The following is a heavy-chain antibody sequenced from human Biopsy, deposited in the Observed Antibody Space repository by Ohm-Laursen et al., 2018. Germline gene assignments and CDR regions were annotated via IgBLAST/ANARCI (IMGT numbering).Heavy chain of an antibody. CDR1: SYTFTDYN. Sequence: SVKVSCKASSYTFTDYNIHWMRQAPGQGLKWLGYINCKTGATNYAQKFQGTVTMTRDTSISTAYLALGSLRSADTAIYYCARDPLNGHKHFDYWGQGSLVTVSS. V-gene: IGHV1-2*02. D-gene: IGHD2-8*01. CDR3: ARDPLNGHKHFDY. CDR2: INCKTGAT. J-gene: IGHJ4*02.